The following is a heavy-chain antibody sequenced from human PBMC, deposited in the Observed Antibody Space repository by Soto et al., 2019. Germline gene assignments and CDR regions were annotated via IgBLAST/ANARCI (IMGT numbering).Heavy chain of an antibody. CDR1: GYSFTSYW. Sequence: EVQLVPSGAEVKKPGESLKISCKGSGYSFTSYWIGWVRQMPGKGLEWMGIIYPGDSDTRYSPSFQGQVTISADKSISTAYLQWSSLKASDTAMYYCARPIVGATTRAAFDIWGQGTMVTVSS. CDR2: IYPGDSDT. V-gene: IGHV5-51*03. CDR3: ARPIVGATTRAAFDI. D-gene: IGHD1-26*01. J-gene: IGHJ3*02.